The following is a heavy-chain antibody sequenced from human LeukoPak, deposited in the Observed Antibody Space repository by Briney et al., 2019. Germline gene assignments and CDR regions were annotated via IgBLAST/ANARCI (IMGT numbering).Heavy chain of an antibody. CDR1: GGSFSGYY. V-gene: IGHV4-34*01. D-gene: IGHD3-16*01. CDR2: INHSGST. CDR3: ARGRGGPLSY. J-gene: IGHJ4*02. Sequence: ETLSLTCAVYGGSFSGYYWSWIRQPPGKGLEWIGEINHSGSTIYNPSLKSRVTISLDTSKNQFSLKLSSVTAADTAMYYCARGRGGPLSYWGQGTLVTISS.